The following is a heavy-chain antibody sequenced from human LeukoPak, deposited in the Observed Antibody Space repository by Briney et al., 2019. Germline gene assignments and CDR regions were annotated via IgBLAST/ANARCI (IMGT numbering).Heavy chain of an antibody. CDR1: GFTFSSYA. V-gene: IGHV3-23*01. CDR2: ISGSGGST. D-gene: IGHD3-10*01. J-gene: IGHJ4*02. Sequence: GGSLRLSCAASGFTFSSYAMSWVRQAPGKGLEWVSAISGSGGSTYYADSVKGRFTISRDNSKNTLYLQMNSLRAEDTAVYYYAKRRLVVRGVDYWGQGTLVTVSS. CDR3: AKRRLVVRGVDY.